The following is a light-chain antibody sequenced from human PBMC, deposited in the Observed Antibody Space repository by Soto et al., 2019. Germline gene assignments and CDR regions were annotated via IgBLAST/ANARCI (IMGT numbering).Light chain of an antibody. CDR3: QQRSNSFT. CDR2: DAS. Sequence: EIVMTQSPATLSVSPGDRATLSCRASQSVGNDLAWYQQQPGQAPRLPRYDASTRATGIPGRFSGSGSGTEFTLTISSLLSEDFAVYYCQQRSNSFTFCGGNEVDI. J-gene: IGKJ4*01. CDR1: QSVGND. V-gene: IGKV3D-15*01.